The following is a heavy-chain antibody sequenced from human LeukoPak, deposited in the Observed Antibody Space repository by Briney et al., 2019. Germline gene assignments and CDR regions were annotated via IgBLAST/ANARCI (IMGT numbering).Heavy chain of an antibody. CDR3: AREAQDFRTGNHRPGHYDYMDV. J-gene: IGHJ6*03. V-gene: IGHV4-59*01. CDR2: IYYAGST. Sequence: SETLSLTCGVSGGSISNYWAWIRQAPGKGLEWIGYIYYAGSTNYNPSLKSRVTMSVDMSRNQFSLRMTSVTAADTAVYYCAREAQDFRTGNHRPGHYDYMDVWGKGTAVTVSS. CDR1: GGSISNY. D-gene: IGHD1-14*01.